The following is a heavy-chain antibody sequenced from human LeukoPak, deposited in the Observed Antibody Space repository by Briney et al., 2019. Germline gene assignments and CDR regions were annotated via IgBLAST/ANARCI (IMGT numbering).Heavy chain of an antibody. CDR2: FYPGGNT. J-gene: IGHJ4*02. CDR1: GINLSSNH. V-gene: IGHV3-53*01. D-gene: IGHD1-26*01. Sequence: GWSLRVSCAVSGINLSSNHMTWVRKAPGRGLEWVSVFYPGGNTYYTDAVKGRFTVSRDNSKNTLYLQMNSLRAEDTAVYYCARGPGMKAFDYWGQGTLVTVSS. CDR3: ARGPGMKAFDY.